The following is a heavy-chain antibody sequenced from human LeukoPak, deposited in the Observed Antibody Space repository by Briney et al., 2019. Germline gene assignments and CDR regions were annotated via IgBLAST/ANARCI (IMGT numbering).Heavy chain of an antibody. Sequence: PSETLSLTCAVYGGSFSGYYWSWIRQPPGKGLEWIGYIYYSGSTNYNPSLKSRVTISVDTSKNQFSLKLSSVTAADTAVYYCARILLWFGEPRFDPWGQGTLVTVSS. D-gene: IGHD3-10*01. V-gene: IGHV4-59*01. CDR1: GGSFSGYY. CDR2: IYYSGST. J-gene: IGHJ5*02. CDR3: ARILLWFGEPRFDP.